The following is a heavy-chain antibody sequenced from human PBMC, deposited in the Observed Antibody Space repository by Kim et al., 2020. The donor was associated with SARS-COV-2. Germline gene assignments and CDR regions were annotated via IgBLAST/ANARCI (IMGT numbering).Heavy chain of an antibody. CDR2: IRSKANSYAT. V-gene: IGHV3-73*01. Sequence: GGSLRLSCAASGFTLSGSTVHWVRQASGKGLEWVGRIRSKANSYATAYPATVKNRFTISRDDSKHTAYLQMNSLKTEDTAVYYCARVNPIAGGWYDAFDIWGQGTMVTVSS. CDR3: ARVNPIAGGWYDAFDI. CDR1: GFTLSGST. J-gene: IGHJ3*02. D-gene: IGHD6-19*01.